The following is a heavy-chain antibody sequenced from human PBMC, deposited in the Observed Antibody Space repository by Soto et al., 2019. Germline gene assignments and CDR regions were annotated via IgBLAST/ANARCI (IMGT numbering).Heavy chain of an antibody. CDR3: ARHPLPNAYGISTFCYRLPWFDP. Sequence: GGSLRLSCAASGFTFSDHSMDWVRQTPGKGLEWVGRTRNKGNSYTTEYAASVKGRFTISRDDSKSSLHLQRNSLKTEDTAVYYCARHPLPNAYGISTFCYRLPWFDPWGQGALVTVSS. D-gene: IGHD2-2*01. CDR2: TRNKGNSYTT. V-gene: IGHV3-72*01. J-gene: IGHJ5*02. CDR1: GFTFSDHS.